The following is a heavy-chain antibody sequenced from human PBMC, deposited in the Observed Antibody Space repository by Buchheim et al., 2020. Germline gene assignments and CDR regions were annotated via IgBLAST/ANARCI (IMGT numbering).Heavy chain of an antibody. CDR1: GFTFSSYA. Sequence: EVQLLESGGGLVQPGGSLRLSCAASGFTFSSYAMSWVRQAPGKGLEWVSAISGSGGSTYYADSVKGRFTISRANSKNTLYLQMNSLRAEDTAVYYCAKGPYYYDSSGYYGNFDYWGQGTL. CDR3: AKGPYYYDSSGYYGNFDY. J-gene: IGHJ4*02. V-gene: IGHV3-23*01. CDR2: ISGSGGST. D-gene: IGHD3-22*01.